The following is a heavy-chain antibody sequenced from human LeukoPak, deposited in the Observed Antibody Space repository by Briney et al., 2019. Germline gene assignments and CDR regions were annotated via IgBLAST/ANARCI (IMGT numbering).Heavy chain of an antibody. CDR2: TYPGGGS. J-gene: IGHJ4*02. Sequence: GGSLRLSCAASGFIVKINYMTWVRQAPGKGLEWVSVTYPGGGSYYADSVKGRFIISRDDSKNTLYLQMNSLRAEDTAAYYCARDFGADSWGQGTLVTVSS. CDR1: GFIVKINY. D-gene: IGHD3-10*01. CDR3: ARDFGADS. V-gene: IGHV3-53*01.